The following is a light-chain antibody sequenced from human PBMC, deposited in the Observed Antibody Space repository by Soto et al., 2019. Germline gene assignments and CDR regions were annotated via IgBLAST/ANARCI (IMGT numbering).Light chain of an antibody. J-gene: IGLJ2*01. Sequence: QSALTQPASVSGSPGQSITISCTGTSSDVGTYTRVSWFQHNPGKTPKLMIYEGSKRPSGVSNRFSGSKSGNTASLTISGLQAEDEAEYYCCSYAGSSSVVFGGGTKVTVL. CDR3: CSYAGSSSVV. V-gene: IGLV2-23*01. CDR2: EGS. CDR1: SSDVGTYTR.